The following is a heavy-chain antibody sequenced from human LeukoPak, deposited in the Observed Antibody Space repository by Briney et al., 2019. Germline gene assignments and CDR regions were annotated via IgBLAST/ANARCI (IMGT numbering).Heavy chain of an antibody. Sequence: PGGSLRLSCEASGFTFDDYAMHWVRQAPGKGLEWVSGISWNSGSIGYADSVKGRFTISRDNAKNSLYLQMNSLRAEDTAVYYCTSHTGTGDAFRPFHIWGQGTMVTVSS. V-gene: IGHV3-9*01. CDR3: TSHTGTGDAFRPFHI. D-gene: IGHD2-21*02. J-gene: IGHJ3*02. CDR2: ISWNSGSI. CDR1: GFTFDDYA.